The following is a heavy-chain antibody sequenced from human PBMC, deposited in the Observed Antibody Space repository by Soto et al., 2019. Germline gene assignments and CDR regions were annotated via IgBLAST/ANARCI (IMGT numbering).Heavy chain of an antibody. J-gene: IGHJ5*02. CDR2: IYATGTT. CDR1: GASIICFY. CDR3: VRNGTKNLRDWLET. V-gene: IGHV4-4*07. D-gene: IGHD1-1*01. Sequence: SETLSLTFTFSGASIICFYFICILKSAGKGLEWIGRIYATGTTDYNPSLKSRVMMSVDTSKKQFSLKLRSVTAADTAVYYCVRNGTKNLRDWLETWGQG.